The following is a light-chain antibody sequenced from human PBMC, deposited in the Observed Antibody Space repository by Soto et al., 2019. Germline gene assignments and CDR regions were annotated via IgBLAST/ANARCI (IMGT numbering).Light chain of an antibody. CDR3: SLYTSENAYV. CDR1: SSDVGAYNY. J-gene: IGLJ1*01. V-gene: IGLV2-14*01. CDR2: EVS. Sequence: QSVLTQPASVSASPGQSITISCTGTSSDVGAYNYISWYQQYPGTAPKIMIYEVSKRPSGVPDRFSGSKSGNTASLTISGLQAADEADYYCSLYTSENAYVFGTGTKVTF.